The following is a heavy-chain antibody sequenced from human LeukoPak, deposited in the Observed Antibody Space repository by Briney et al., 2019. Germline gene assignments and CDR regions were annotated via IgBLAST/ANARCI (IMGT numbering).Heavy chain of an antibody. CDR2: IKQDGSEK. V-gene: IGHV3-7*05. CDR1: GFTFSSYS. D-gene: IGHD2-15*01. Sequence: PGGSLRLSCAASGFTFSSYSMNWVRQAPGKGLEWVANIKQDGSEKYYVDSVKGRFTISRDNAKSSLSLQLSSLRAEDTAVYHCARVMGYCSGGTCLPFDNWGQGTLVTVSS. J-gene: IGHJ4*02. CDR3: ARVMGYCSGGTCLPFDN.